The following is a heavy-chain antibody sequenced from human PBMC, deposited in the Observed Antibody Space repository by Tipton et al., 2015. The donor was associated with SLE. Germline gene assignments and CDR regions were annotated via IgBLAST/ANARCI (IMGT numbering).Heavy chain of an antibody. CDR3: ARGGGITMSIVALAY. Sequence: TLSLTCTVSGGSISSSIYYWGWIRQPPGKGLEWIGSIYYSGSAYYNPSLNSRVTISVDTSKNQFSLELRSVTAADTAVYYCARGGGITMSIVALAYWAQGTLVTVSS. J-gene: IGHJ4*02. CDR2: IYYSGSA. V-gene: IGHV4-39*07. D-gene: IGHD5-12*01. CDR1: GGSISSSIYY.